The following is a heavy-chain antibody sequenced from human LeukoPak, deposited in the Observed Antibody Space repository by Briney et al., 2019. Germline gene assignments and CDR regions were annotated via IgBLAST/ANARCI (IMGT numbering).Heavy chain of an antibody. Sequence: KPSETLSLTCAVYGGSFSGYYWSWIRQPPGKGLEWIGEINHSGSTNYNPSLKSRVTISVDTSKNQFSLKLSSVTAADTAVYYCARGVPIHSSGYYSTGNWFDPWGQGTLVTVSS. V-gene: IGHV4-34*01. CDR3: ARGVPIHSSGYYSTGNWFDP. CDR2: INHSGST. D-gene: IGHD3-22*01. CDR1: GGSFSGYY. J-gene: IGHJ5*02.